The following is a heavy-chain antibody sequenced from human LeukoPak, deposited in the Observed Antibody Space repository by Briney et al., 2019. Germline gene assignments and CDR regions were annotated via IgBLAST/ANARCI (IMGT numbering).Heavy chain of an antibody. Sequence: SQTLSLTCTVSGGSISSGSYYWSWIRQPAGKGLEWIGRIYTSGSTNYNPSLKSRVTISVDTSKNQFSLKLSSVTAADTAVYYCAREEAAPQGAFDIWGQGTMVTVSS. CDR2: IYTSGST. CDR1: GGSISSGSYY. CDR3: AREEAAPQGAFDI. D-gene: IGHD6-6*01. J-gene: IGHJ3*02. V-gene: IGHV4-61*02.